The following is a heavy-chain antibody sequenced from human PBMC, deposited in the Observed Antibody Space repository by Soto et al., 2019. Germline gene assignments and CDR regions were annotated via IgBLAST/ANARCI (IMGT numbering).Heavy chain of an antibody. V-gene: IGHV5-10-1*01. CDR1: GYSFTSYW. Sequence: PGESLKISCKGSGYSFTSYWISWVRQMPGKGLEWMGRIDPSDSYTNYSPSFQGHVTISADKSISTAYLQWSSLKASDTAMYFFARHLNPGTSPGYYYYGMDVWGQGTTVTVSS. J-gene: IGHJ6*02. CDR3: ARHLNPGTSPGYYYYGMDV. CDR2: IDPSDSYT. D-gene: IGHD6-13*01.